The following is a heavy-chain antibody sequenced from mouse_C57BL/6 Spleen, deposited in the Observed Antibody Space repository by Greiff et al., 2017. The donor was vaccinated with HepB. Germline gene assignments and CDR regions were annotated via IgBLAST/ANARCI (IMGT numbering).Heavy chain of an antibody. V-gene: IGHV1-50*01. CDR2: IDPSDSYT. J-gene: IGHJ2*01. CDR3: ARAVDYFDY. CDR1: GYTFTSYW. D-gene: IGHD1-1*01. Sequence: QVQLQQPGAELVKPGASVKLSCKASGYTFTSYWMQWVKQRPGQGLEWIGEIDPSDSYTNYNQKFKGKATLTVDTSSSTAYMQLSSLTSEDSAVYYCARAVDYFDYWGKGTTLTVSS.